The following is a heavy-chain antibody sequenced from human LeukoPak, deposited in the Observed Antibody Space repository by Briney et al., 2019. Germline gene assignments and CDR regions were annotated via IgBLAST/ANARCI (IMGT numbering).Heavy chain of an antibody. CDR3: AKGSFVMVAGAPAEYFQH. Sequence: GGSLRLSCAASGFTFSSYAMSWVRQASGKGLEWVSAISGTGDKIYNADSVKGRFTVSRDNSKNTLYLQMNSLRDEDTAVYYCAKGSFVMVAGAPAEYFQHWGQGTLVTVSS. D-gene: IGHD2-15*01. J-gene: IGHJ1*01. CDR2: ISGTGDKI. V-gene: IGHV3-23*01. CDR1: GFTFSSYA.